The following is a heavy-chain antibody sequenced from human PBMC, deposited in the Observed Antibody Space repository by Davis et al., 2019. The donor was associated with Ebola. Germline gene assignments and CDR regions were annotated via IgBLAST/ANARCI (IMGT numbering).Heavy chain of an antibody. D-gene: IGHD2-15*01. CDR1: GFTFSSYS. Sequence: GESLKISCAASGFTFSSYSMNWVRQAPGEGLEWVANIQQEGREEYYVDSVKGRFTISRDNAKNSLYLQMNSLTAEDTAVYYCARPRMGKWSPIDVWGKGTTVTVSS. CDR2: IQQEGREE. V-gene: IGHV3-7*03. J-gene: IGHJ6*03. CDR3: ARPRMGKWSPIDV.